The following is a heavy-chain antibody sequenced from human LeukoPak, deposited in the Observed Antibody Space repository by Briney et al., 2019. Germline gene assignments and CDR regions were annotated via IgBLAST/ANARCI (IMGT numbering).Heavy chain of an antibody. CDR3: ARLLVGWSAPYYYYYMDV. D-gene: IGHD2-8*02. Sequence: PSETLSLTCAVYGGSFSGYYWSWIRQPPGKGLEWIGEINHSGSTNYNPSLKSRVTISVDTSKNQFSLKLSSVTAADTAVYYCARLLVGWSAPYYYYYMDVWGKGTTVTISS. CDR1: GGSFSGYY. V-gene: IGHV4-34*01. CDR2: INHSGST. J-gene: IGHJ6*03.